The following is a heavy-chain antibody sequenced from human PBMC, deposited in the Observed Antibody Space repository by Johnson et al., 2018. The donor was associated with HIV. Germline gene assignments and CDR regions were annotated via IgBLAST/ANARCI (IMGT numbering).Heavy chain of an antibody. V-gene: IGHV3-30*04. D-gene: IGHD3-10*01. J-gene: IGHJ3*01. CDR1: GFPFSSYA. Sequence: QVQLVESGGGVVQPGRSLRLSCAASGFPFSSYAMHWVRPAPGKGLEWVAVISYDGSNSYYTDSVKGRFTISRDNAKNSLSLQMNSLRAEDTAVYYCARAPEVRGVDAFDVWGQGTVVTVSS. CDR3: ARAPEVRGVDAFDV. CDR2: ISYDGSNS.